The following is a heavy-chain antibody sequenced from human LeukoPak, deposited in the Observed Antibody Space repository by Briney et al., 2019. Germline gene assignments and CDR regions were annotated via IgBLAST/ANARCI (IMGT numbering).Heavy chain of an antibody. D-gene: IGHD3-10*01. CDR2: ISGSGGST. CDR3: ARVVGSGSCFDY. CDR1: GFTLSSFW. Sequence: GGSPRLSCSASGFTLSSFWMTWVRQAPGKGLEWVSAISGSGGSTYYADSVKGRFTISRDNSKNTLYLQMNSLRAEDTAVYYCARVVGSGSCFDYWGQGTLVTVSS. J-gene: IGHJ4*02. V-gene: IGHV3-23*01.